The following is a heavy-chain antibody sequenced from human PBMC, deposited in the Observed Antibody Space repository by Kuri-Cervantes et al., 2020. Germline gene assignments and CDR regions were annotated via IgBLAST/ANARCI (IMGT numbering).Heavy chain of an antibody. Sequence: GGSLRLSCAASGFTFSSYEMNWVRQAPGKGLEWVSSISSSSSYIYYADSVKGRFTISRDNAKNSLYLQINSLRAEDTAVYYCARGDYYDSRGVSPVWFDPWGQGTLVTVSS. V-gene: IGHV3-21*01. CDR3: ARGDYYDSRGVSPVWFDP. J-gene: IGHJ5*02. D-gene: IGHD3-22*01. CDR1: GFTFSSYE. CDR2: ISSSSSYI.